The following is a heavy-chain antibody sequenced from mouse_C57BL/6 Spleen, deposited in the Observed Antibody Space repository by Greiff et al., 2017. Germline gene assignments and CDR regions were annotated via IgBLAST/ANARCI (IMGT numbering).Heavy chain of an antibody. Sequence: EVQLQESGGGLVKPGGSLKLSCAASGFTFSDYGMHWVRQAPEKGLEWVAYISSGSSTIYYADTVKGRFTISRDNAKNTLFLQMASLRSEDTAMYYCARTTVVEAMDYWGQGTSVTVSS. CDR1: GFTFSDYG. V-gene: IGHV5-17*01. J-gene: IGHJ4*01. CDR3: ARTTVVEAMDY. CDR2: ISSGSSTI. D-gene: IGHD1-1*01.